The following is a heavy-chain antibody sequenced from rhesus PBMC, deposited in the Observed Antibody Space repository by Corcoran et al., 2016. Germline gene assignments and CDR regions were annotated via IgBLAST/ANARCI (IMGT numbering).Heavy chain of an antibody. CDR3: ARDLGVGTFDH. J-gene: IGHJ4*01. D-gene: IGHD3-16*01. V-gene: IGHV2-95*01. CDR2: MYWSDSK. Sequence: QVTLQESGPALVKPTQTLTLTCTFSGFSINTAGTGVGWLRQPPGKALEWLASMYWSDSKYYNTSLKSRLSISKATSKNQLVLRMTNMDPVDTAAYYCARDLGVGTFDHWGQGVLVTVSS. CDR1: GFSINTAGTG.